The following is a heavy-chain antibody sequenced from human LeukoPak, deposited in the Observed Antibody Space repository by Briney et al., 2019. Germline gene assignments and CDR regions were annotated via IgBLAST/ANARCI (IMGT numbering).Heavy chain of an antibody. CDR3: ARLYGNYQNYFDY. Sequence: SETLSLTCTVSGGSISSITYYWGWILQPPGKGLEWVGHMYYRGNTFYNPSLKSRVTISVDTSKNQFSLKLRSVTAADTAVYFCARLYGNYQNYFDYWGQGTLVTVSS. D-gene: IGHD1-7*01. CDR1: GGSISSITYY. V-gene: IGHV4-39*07. J-gene: IGHJ4*02. CDR2: MYYRGNT.